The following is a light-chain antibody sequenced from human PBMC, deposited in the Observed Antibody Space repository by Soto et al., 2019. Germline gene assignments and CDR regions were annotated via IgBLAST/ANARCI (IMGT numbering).Light chain of an antibody. CDR2: GGS. CDR1: QSVSNN. V-gene: IGKV3-15*01. CDR3: QQYDKWPRT. Sequence: EIVMTQSPATLSVSPGERATLSCRASQSVSNNYLAWYQHKPGQSPRLLIYGGSARATGIPARFSGGGSGAEYTLTISSLQSEDFAVYYCQQYDKWPRTFGQGTKVDIK. J-gene: IGKJ1*01.